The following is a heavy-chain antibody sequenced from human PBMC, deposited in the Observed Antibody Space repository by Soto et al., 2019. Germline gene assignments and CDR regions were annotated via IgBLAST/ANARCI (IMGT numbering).Heavy chain of an antibody. D-gene: IGHD2-15*01. CDR1: GYTFTDFY. Sequence: ASVKVSCKVSGYTFTDFYMHWVRQAPGKGLEWMGGFNPDDGDTIYAQKFQGRVTMTEDTSTDTAYMELSSLRSEDTAVYYCATHRVGRLLLWLQGGTLAYWGRETRVT. CDR3: ATHRVGRLLLWLQGGTLAY. V-gene: IGHV1-24*01. J-gene: IGHJ4*02. CDR2: FNPDDGDT.